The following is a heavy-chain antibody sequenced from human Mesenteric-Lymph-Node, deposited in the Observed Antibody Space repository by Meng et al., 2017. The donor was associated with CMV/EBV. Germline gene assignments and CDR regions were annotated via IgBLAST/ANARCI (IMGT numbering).Heavy chain of an antibody. J-gene: IGHJ6*02. D-gene: IGHD2-15*01. CDR2: IYYSGST. CDR3: ARERIDPKKYYGMDV. CDR1: GGSVSSGSYY. Sequence: SETLSLTCTVSGGSVSSGSYYWSWIRQPPGKGLEWIGYIYYSGSTNYNPSLKSRVTISVDTSKNQFSLKLSSVTAADTAVYYCARERIDPKKYYGMDVWGQGTTVTVSS. V-gene: IGHV4-61*01.